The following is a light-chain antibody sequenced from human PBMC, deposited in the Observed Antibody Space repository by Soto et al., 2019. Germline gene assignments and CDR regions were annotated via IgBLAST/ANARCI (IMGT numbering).Light chain of an antibody. CDR2: AAS. V-gene: IGKV1D-16*01. CDR1: QDLDRW. J-gene: IGKJ4*01. CDR3: QQYYSYPLT. Sequence: DIQMTQSPSSLSASVGDSITITCRASQDLDRWLAWYQQKPGEAPKVLIFAASSLQSGLPSRFSGGGSGTDFSLTISCLQSEDFATYYCQQYYSYPLTFGGGTKV.